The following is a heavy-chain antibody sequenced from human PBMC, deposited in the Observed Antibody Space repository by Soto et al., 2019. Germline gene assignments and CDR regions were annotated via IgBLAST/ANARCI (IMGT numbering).Heavy chain of an antibody. CDR2: VSGNGRTT. CDR1: GFIFSNYA. V-gene: IGHV3-23*01. CDR3: ATVEAVV. Sequence: EVQLLESGGDLVQPGGSLRLSCAGSGFIFSNYAVSWVRQAPGKGLEWVSAVSGNGRTTYYADSAKGRFSISRDNSKNTVYLLMNSLRAEDTAVYYCATVEAVVWGQGALVTVSS. D-gene: IGHD6-19*01. J-gene: IGHJ4*02.